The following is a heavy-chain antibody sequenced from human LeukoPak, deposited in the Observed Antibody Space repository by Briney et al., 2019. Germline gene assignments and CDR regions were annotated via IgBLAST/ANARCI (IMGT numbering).Heavy chain of an antibody. J-gene: IGHJ4*02. CDR1: GGSISSSYYY. CDR3: ARHTTNYYFDY. D-gene: IGHD1-14*01. V-gene: IGHV4-39*01. CDR2: IYYSGST. Sequence: SETLSLTCTVSGGSISSSYYYWGWIRQPPGKGLEWIGSIYYSGSTYYNPSLKSRVTISVDTSKNQFSLKLSSVTAADTAVYYCARHTTNYYFDYWGQGTLVTVSS.